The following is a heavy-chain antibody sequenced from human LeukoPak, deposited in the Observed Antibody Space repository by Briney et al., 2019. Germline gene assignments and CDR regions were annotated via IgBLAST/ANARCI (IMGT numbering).Heavy chain of an antibody. Sequence: SETLSLTCAVYGGSFSGYYWSWIRQPPGKGLEWIGRIYYSGNTFYNPSLKSRVTMSVDTSNNQFSLRLSSVTAADTAVYYCARHGSTDYFDYWGQGTLVTVSS. V-gene: IGHV4-34*01. J-gene: IGHJ4*02. CDR3: ARHGSTDYFDY. CDR1: GGSFSGYY. CDR2: IYYSGNT. D-gene: IGHD2-2*03.